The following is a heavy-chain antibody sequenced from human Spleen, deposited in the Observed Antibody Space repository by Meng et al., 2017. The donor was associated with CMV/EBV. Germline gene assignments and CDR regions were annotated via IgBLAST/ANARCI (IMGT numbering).Heavy chain of an antibody. D-gene: IGHD1-26*01. Sequence: SETLSITCTVSGGSISSSSYHWGWIRQPPGKGLEWLGSIYYTGSTYYNPSLKCRLTISMGTSKNQFSLKLRSLTAADTAVFFCGSQYSGTYRTWGQGTLVTVSS. J-gene: IGHJ4*02. V-gene: IGHV4-39*01. CDR2: IYYTGST. CDR3: GSQYSGTYRT. CDR1: GGSISSSSYH.